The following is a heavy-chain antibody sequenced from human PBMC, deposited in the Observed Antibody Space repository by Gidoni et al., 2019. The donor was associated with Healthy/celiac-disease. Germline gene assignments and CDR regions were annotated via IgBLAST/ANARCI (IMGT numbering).Heavy chain of an antibody. Sequence: EVQLVESGGGLVQPGGSLRLSCAASGFTFSRHWMHWVRQAPGKGLVGVSRINSDGSSTSYADSVKGRFTISRDNAKNTLYLQMNSLRAEDTAVYYCARVLRELLDYYYYGMDVWGQGTTVTVSS. CDR3: ARVLRELLDYYYYGMDV. CDR2: INSDGSST. D-gene: IGHD1-26*01. V-gene: IGHV3-74*01. CDR1: GFTFSRHW. J-gene: IGHJ6*02.